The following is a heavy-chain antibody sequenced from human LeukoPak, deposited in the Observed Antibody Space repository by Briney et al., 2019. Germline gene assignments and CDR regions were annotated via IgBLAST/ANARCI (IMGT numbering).Heavy chain of an antibody. V-gene: IGHV4-34*01. J-gene: IGHJ6*02. CDR3: ARAGPSDFWSQNYYGMDV. CDR1: GGSFSGYY. CDR2: INHSGST. Sequence: PSETLSLTCAVYGGSFSGYYWSWIRQPPGEGLEWIGEINHSGSTNYNPSLKSRVTISVDTSKNQLSLKLSSVTAADTAVYYCARAGPSDFWSQNYYGMDVWGQGTTVTVSS. D-gene: IGHD3-3*01.